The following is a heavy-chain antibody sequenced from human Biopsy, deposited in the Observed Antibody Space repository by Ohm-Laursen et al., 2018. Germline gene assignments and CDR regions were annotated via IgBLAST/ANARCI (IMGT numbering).Heavy chain of an antibody. J-gene: IGHJ6*02. CDR2: ISGGGTI. V-gene: IGHV3-11*01. D-gene: IGHD4-23*01. CDR3: ARDTRWSPYSMDA. Sequence: SLRLSCTASGFSFSDYHMRWIRQAPGRGLEWVSYISGGGTIYYGDSMKGRVTISRDNAKNSLYLQMHSLRAEDTAVYYCARDTRWSPYSMDAWGQGTTVTVSS. CDR1: GFSFSDYH.